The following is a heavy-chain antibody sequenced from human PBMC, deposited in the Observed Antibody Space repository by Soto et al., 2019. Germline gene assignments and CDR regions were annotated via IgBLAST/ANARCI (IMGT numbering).Heavy chain of an antibody. Sequence: ASVKVSCKTSGYSFSTYGISWVRQAPGQGLEYMGWISTKTGYTNYAQSFQGRVALTTDTSTNTAYMELRSLRSDDTGVYYCARGVPGEKVLADVRGQGTMGTVSS. J-gene: IGHJ3*01. CDR1: GYSFSTYG. V-gene: IGHV1-18*01. CDR2: ISTKTGYT. D-gene: IGHD4-17*01. CDR3: ARGVPGEKVLADV.